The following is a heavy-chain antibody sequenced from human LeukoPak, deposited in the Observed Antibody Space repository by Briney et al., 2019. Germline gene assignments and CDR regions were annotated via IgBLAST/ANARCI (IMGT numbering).Heavy chain of an antibody. CDR1: GYTFTSYD. D-gene: IGHD1-26*01. V-gene: IGHV1-8*01. CDR3: ARAELFTYYYYYYGMDV. J-gene: IGHJ6*02. Sequence: ASVKVSCKASGYTFTSYDINWVRQATGQGLEWMGWMNPNSGNTGYAQKFQGRVTMTRNTSISTAYMELSSPRSEDTAVYYCARAELFTYYYYYYGMDVWGQGTRVTVSS. CDR2: MNPNSGNT.